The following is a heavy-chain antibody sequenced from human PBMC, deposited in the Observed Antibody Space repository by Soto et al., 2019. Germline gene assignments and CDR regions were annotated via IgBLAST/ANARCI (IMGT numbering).Heavy chain of an antibody. CDR3: ATSGGGWYLY. CDR1: GYTFTSYD. CDR2: LNPNRGNT. Sequence: QVQLVQSGAEVKKPGASVKVSCKASGYTFTSYDINWVRQATGQGLEWMGWLNPNRGNTGFAQKFQGRGTLTRNTSVNTAYIELSSLRSDDTAIYYCATSGGGWYLYWGQGTLVTVSS. J-gene: IGHJ4*02. V-gene: IGHV1-8*01. D-gene: IGHD6-19*01.